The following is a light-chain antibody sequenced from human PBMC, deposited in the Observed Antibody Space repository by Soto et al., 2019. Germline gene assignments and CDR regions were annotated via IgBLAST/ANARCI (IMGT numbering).Light chain of an antibody. J-gene: IGKJ4*01. Sequence: DSQMTQSTSSLSASVGDRVTITCRASQLISSYLSWYQQKPGKAPKLLMYAASNLQSGVPSRFSGSGSGTDVTLTISSLQPEDFATYYCQQSYRIPLTFGGGTKVEIK. CDR2: AAS. CDR1: QLISSY. CDR3: QQSYRIPLT. V-gene: IGKV1-39*01.